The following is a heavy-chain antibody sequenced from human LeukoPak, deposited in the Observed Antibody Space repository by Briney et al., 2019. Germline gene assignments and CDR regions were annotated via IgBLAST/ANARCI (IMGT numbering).Heavy chain of an antibody. V-gene: IGHV4-30-4*01. J-gene: IGHJ6*02. Sequence: PSETLSLTCTVSGGSISSGDYYWSWIRQPPGKGREWNGYIYYSGSTYYNPSLQGRVTISVATSKNQFSQKLSSVTAADAAVYYCDRDWSISDYYYGMDVWGQGTTVTVSS. CDR2: IYYSGST. CDR1: GGSISSGDYY. D-gene: IGHD3-3*02. CDR3: DRDWSISDYYYGMDV.